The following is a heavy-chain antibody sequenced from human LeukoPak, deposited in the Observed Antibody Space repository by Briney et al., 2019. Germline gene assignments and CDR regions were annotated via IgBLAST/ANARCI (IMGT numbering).Heavy chain of an antibody. CDR1: GFTFSSYA. CDR2: ISSGGDST. V-gene: IGHV3-23*01. J-gene: IGHJ1*01. D-gene: IGHD3-10*01. CDR3: AKDRGYYGSGSYKEYFQH. Sequence: GGSLRLSCAASGFTFSSYAMSWVRQAPGKGLEWVSTISSGGDSTFYADSVTGRFTISRDNSKHTQYLQMNSLRAEDTAVYYCAKDRGYYGSGSYKEYFQHWGQGTLVTVSS.